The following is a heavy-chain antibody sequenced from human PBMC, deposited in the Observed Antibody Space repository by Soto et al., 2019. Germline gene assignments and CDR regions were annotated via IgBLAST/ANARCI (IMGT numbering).Heavy chain of an antibody. CDR2: INPSGST. CDR1: GGSFSGYY. Sequence: QVQLQQWGAGLLKPSETLSLTCAVYGGSFSGYYWSWIRQPPVKGLEWMGEINPSGSTNYNPSLKSRVTISVDTSKTQFSLKLSSVTAADTAVYYCARTTWIQLSNRFRVANWFEPWGQGTLVTVSS. V-gene: IGHV4-34*01. CDR3: ARTTWIQLSNRFRVANWFEP. J-gene: IGHJ5*02. D-gene: IGHD5-18*01.